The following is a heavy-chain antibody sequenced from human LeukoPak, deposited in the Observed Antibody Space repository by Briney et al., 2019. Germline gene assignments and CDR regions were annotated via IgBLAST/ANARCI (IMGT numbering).Heavy chain of an antibody. D-gene: IGHD1-26*01. CDR3: AKDHQWETGLFDY. V-gene: IGHV3-30*02. CDR1: GFTFSSYG. CDR2: IRYDGSNK. Sequence: PGGSLRLSCAASGFTFSSYGMHWVRQAPGKGLEWVAFIRYDGSNKYYADSVKGRFTISRDNSKNTLYLQMNSLRAEDTAVYYCAKDHQWETGLFDYWGQGTLVTVSS. J-gene: IGHJ4*02.